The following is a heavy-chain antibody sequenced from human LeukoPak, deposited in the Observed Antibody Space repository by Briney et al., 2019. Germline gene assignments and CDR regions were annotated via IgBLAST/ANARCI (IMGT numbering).Heavy chain of an antibody. Sequence: GGSLRLSCAASGFTFSSYAMSWVRQAPGEGLEWVSSISSGSNYIYYADSVKGRFTISRDNAKNSLYLQMNSLRAEDTAVYYCARDLSNIYSSSSDAFDIWGQGTMVTVSS. D-gene: IGHD6-6*01. CDR3: ARDLSNIYSSSSDAFDI. CDR2: ISSGSNYI. CDR1: GFTFSSYA. J-gene: IGHJ3*02. V-gene: IGHV3-21*01.